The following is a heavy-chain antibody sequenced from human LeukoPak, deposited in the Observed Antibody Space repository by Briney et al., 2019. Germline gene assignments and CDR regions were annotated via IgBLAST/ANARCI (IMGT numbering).Heavy chain of an antibody. Sequence: PSETLSLTCTVSGGSISSYYWSWIRQPPGKGLEWIGYIHYSGSTNYNPSLESRVTISVDTSKNQFSLKLSSVTAADTAVYYCARANRDNNAFHIWGQGTMVTVSS. CDR3: ARANRDNNAFHI. V-gene: IGHV4-59*08. J-gene: IGHJ3*02. D-gene: IGHD2-8*01. CDR2: IHYSGST. CDR1: GGSISSYY.